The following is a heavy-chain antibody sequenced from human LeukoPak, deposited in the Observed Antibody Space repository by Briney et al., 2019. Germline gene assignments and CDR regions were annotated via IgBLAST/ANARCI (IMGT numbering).Heavy chain of an antibody. Sequence: GRSLRLSCAASGFTFDNYAMSWLRQAPGKGLEWVSAINEDGRRTYYAGSVRGRFTISRDNSKSTLLLQMDSLRAEDTALYYCAKEGDDVVVPTSMSDLWGQGTLVTVSS. D-gene: IGHD2-2*01. CDR3: AKEGDDVVVPTSMSDL. J-gene: IGHJ4*02. CDR1: GFTFDNYA. V-gene: IGHV3-23*01. CDR2: INEDGRRT.